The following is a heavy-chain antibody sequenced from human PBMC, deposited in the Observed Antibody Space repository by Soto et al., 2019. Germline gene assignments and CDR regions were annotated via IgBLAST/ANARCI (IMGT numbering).Heavy chain of an antibody. Sequence: SVKVSCKASGGNFTNFGISWVRQAPGQGLEWMGGIIPLFGTANYAHKFRGRVTVTADESTSTVYMELNSLRSEDTAMYYCARAHGTSWYNWFDPWGQGTLVTVSS. V-gene: IGHV1-69*13. CDR2: IIPLFGTA. D-gene: IGHD1-26*01. J-gene: IGHJ5*02. CDR1: GGNFTNFG. CDR3: ARAHGTSWYNWFDP.